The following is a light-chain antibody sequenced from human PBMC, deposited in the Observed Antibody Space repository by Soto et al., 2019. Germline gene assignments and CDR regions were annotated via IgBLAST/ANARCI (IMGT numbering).Light chain of an antibody. CDR1: QSITTY. Sequence: DLQMTQSPSSLSAPVGDRVTITCRASQSITTYLNWYQQNPGKAPKLLIYAASSLQSGVPSRFSVSGSGTDFTLTISSLQPEDFATYYCQHSYSTPYTFGQGTKLEIK. CDR3: QHSYSTPYT. CDR2: AAS. J-gene: IGKJ2*01. V-gene: IGKV1-39*01.